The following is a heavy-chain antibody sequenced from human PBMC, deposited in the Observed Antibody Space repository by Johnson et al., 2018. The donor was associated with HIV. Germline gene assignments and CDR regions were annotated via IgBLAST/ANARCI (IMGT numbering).Heavy chain of an antibody. CDR1: GFTFSSYD. J-gene: IGHJ3*02. CDR3: ARNGLIPAAKGVAFDI. V-gene: IGHV3-20*04. D-gene: IGHD2-2*01. Sequence: VQLVESGGGVVQPGRSLRLSCAASGFTFSSYDMHWVRQATGKGLEWVSGMNWNGGSTGYADSVKGRCTISRDNAKSSLYLQMNSLRAEDTAVYYCARNGLIPAAKGVAFDIWGHGTTVTVSS. CDR2: MNWNGGST.